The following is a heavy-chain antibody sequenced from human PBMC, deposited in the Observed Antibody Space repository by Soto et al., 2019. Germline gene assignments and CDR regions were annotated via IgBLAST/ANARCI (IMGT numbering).Heavy chain of an antibody. D-gene: IGHD2-2*01. CDR1: GYTFTKYG. CDR2: ISTYNGNT. CDR3: ARMPPPNHGESDKNNWFDP. Sequence: QVQLVQSGSEVKEPGASVKVSCKTSGYTFTKYGINWVRQAPGQGLEWMGWISTYNGNTKYAPKLKVLLTMTPATSANTACTDLRSLRADAGAIYYCARMPPPNHGESDKNNWFDPWGQGTLVTVSS. V-gene: IGHV1-18*01. J-gene: IGHJ5*02.